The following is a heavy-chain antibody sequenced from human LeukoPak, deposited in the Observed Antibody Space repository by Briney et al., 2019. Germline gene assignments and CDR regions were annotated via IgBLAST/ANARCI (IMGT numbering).Heavy chain of an antibody. CDR2: IYYSGST. J-gene: IGHJ2*01. D-gene: IGHD6-19*01. CDR1: GGSISSYY. Sequence: PSETLSLTCTVSGGSISSYYWSWIRQPPGKGLEWIGYIYYSGSTNYNPSLKSRVTISVDTSKNQFSLKLSSVTAADTAVYYCARAEQRLVSYWYFDLWGRGTLVTVSS. V-gene: IGHV4-59*01. CDR3: ARAEQRLVSYWYFDL.